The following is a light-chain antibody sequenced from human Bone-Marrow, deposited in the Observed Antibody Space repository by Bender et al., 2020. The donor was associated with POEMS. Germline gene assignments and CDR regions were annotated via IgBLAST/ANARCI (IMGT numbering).Light chain of an antibody. V-gene: IGLV3-1*01. Sequence: YELSQSPSVSVSPGQTTTITCSGERLGDKSVCWYQQKSGQSPVLIIYRNGQRPSGIPERFSGSRSGTSASLAISGLQSEDEADYYCAVWDDSLNGWVFGGGTKLTVL. CDR1: RLGDKS. J-gene: IGLJ3*02. CDR3: AVWDDSLNGWV. CDR2: RNG.